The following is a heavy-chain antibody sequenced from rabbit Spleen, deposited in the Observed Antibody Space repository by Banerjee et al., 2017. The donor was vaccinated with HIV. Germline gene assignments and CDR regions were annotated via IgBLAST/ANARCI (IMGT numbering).Heavy chain of an antibody. CDR2: IHTTTHFT. V-gene: IGHV1S40*01. CDR1: GVSLNDKDV. D-gene: IGHD8-1*01. Sequence: QSLEESGGDLVKPGASLTLTCKASGVSLNDKDVMCWVRQAPGKGLEWIACIHTTTHFTWYAPWAKGRVPISKASSTTVTLQMTRLTAADTATYFCMIVGISYPLWGQGTLVTVS. CDR3: MIVGISYPL. J-gene: IGHJ4*01.